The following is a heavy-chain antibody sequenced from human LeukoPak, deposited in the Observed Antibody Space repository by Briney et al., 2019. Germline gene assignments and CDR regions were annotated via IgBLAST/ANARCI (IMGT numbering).Heavy chain of an antibody. J-gene: IGHJ6*04. CDR2: INHSGST. CDR3: ARSLSSGMDV. CDR1: GGSFSGYY. V-gene: IGHV4-34*01. Sequence: SETLSLTCAVYGGSFSGYYWSWIRQPPGKGLEWIGEINHSGSTNYNPSLKSRVTISVDTSKNQFSLKLSSVTAADTAVYYCARSLSSGMDVWGKGTTVTVSS.